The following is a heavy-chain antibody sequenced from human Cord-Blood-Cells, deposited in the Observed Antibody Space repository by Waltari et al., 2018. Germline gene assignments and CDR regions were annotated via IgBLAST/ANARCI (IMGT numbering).Heavy chain of an antibody. CDR1: GFSLSTSGMC. Sequence: QVTLRESGPALVKPTQTLTLTCTFSGFSLSTSGMCVSWIRQPPGKALEWLALIDWDDDKYYSTSLKTRLTISKDTSKNQFVLTMTNMDPVDTATYYCARIVRYSSSYYYYGMDVWGQVTTVTVSS. CDR3: ARIVRYSSSYYYYGMDV. D-gene: IGHD6-6*01. CDR2: IDWDDDK. V-gene: IGHV2-70*01. J-gene: IGHJ6*02.